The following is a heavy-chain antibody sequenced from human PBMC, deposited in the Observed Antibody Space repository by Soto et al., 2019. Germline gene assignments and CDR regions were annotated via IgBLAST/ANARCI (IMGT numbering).Heavy chain of an antibody. V-gene: IGHV3-30*18. D-gene: IGHD4-17*01. CDR3: AKGDYGFDY. CDR2: ISYDGSNK. CDR1: GFTFSSYG. J-gene: IGHJ4*02. Sequence: QVQLVESGGGVVQPGRSLRLSCAASGFTFSSYGMHWVRQAPGKGLEWVAVISYDGSNKYYADSVKGRFTISRDNSKNTLYLQMNSLRAEDTAVYYCAKGDYGFDYWGQGTLVTVSS.